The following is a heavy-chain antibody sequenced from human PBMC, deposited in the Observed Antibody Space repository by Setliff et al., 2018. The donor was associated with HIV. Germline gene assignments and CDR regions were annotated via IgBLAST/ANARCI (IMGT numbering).Heavy chain of an antibody. V-gene: IGHV5-51*01. CDR3: ARARCYYDSSGCGAGAFDI. D-gene: IGHD3-22*01. Sequence: GESLKISCKGTGYSFNTYWIGWVRQMPGKGLERMGIIYPGDSDTRYSPSFQGQVTISADKSISTAYLQWSSLKASDTAMYYCARARCYYDSSGCGAGAFDIWGQGTMVTVSS. CDR1: GYSFNTYW. CDR2: IYPGDSDT. J-gene: IGHJ3*02.